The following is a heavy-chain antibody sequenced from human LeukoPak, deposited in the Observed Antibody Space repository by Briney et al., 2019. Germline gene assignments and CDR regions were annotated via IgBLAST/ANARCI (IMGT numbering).Heavy chain of an antibody. CDR3: ARALWFGEFLFDY. Sequence: GVSLRLSCAASGFTFSSYAMSWVRQAPGKGLEWVSAISGSGGSTYYADSVKGRFTISRDNSKNTLYLQMNSLRAEDTAVYYCARALWFGEFLFDYWGQGTLVTVSS. J-gene: IGHJ4*02. D-gene: IGHD3-10*01. V-gene: IGHV3-23*01. CDR2: ISGSGGST. CDR1: GFTFSSYA.